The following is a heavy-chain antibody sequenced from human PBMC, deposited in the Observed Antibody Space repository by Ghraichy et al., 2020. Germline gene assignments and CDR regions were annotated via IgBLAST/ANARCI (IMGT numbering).Heavy chain of an antibody. J-gene: IGHJ4*02. D-gene: IGHD1-1*01. CDR3: TRVTGWNPGF. CDR2: ISSAGSP. V-gene: IGHV3-53*01. CDR1: GFTVSSNY. Sequence: LSLTCAASGFTVSSNYMSLVRQAPGKGLEWVSLISSAGSPYYADSVKGRFTISRDNSKNTVYLHMNSLRAEDTAVYYCTRVTGWNPGFWGQGTLVTVSS.